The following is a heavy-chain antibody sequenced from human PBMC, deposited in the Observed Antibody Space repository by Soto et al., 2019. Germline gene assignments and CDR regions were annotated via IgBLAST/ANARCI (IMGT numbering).Heavy chain of an antibody. J-gene: IGHJ4*02. Sequence: SVKVSCKASGGTFSSYAISWVRQAPGQGLEWMGGIIPIFGTANYAQKFQGRVTITADESTSTAYMELSSLRSEDTAVYYCARDTYYYDSSGYYLFDYWGQGTLVTVSS. V-gene: IGHV1-69*13. CDR3: ARDTYYYDSSGYYLFDY. CDR1: GGTFSSYA. D-gene: IGHD3-22*01. CDR2: IIPIFGTA.